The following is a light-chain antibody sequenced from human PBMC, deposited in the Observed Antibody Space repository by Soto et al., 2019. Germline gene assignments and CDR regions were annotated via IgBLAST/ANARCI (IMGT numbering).Light chain of an antibody. CDR2: KAS. Sequence: DIEMTQSPSTLSASVGDRVTITCRASQSITIWLAWYQQKPGKAPRLMIYKASTLESGVPSRFSGSGSGTEFTLTISSLQPDDFATYYCQQYNSFPLTFGGGTKVDIK. J-gene: IGKJ4*01. CDR3: QQYNSFPLT. V-gene: IGKV1-5*03. CDR1: QSITIW.